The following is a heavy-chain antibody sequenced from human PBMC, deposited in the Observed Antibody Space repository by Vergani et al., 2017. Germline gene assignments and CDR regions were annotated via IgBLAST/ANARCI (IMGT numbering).Heavy chain of an antibody. CDR1: GYTFTSYY. V-gene: IGHV1-46*01. D-gene: IGHD6-19*01. Sequence: QVQLVQSGAEVKKPGASVKVSCKASGYTFTSYYMHWVRPAPGQGLEWMGIINPSGGSTSYAQKFQGRVTRTRDTSTSTVYMELSSLRSEDTAGYYCASRGQWLERGYFDYWGQGTLVTVSS. J-gene: IGHJ4*02. CDR2: INPSGGST. CDR3: ASRGQWLERGYFDY.